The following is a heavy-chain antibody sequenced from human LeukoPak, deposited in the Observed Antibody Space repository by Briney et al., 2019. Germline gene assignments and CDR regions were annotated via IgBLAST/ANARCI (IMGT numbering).Heavy chain of an antibody. J-gene: IGHJ4*02. Sequence: ASVKVSCKASGYTFTSYAIQWVRQAPGQRLEWMGWINAGHGNTKYSQNFQGRVTITRDTSASTAYMELSSLRSEDTAVYYCARGAGFAEPLPEYWGQGTLLIVSS. CDR2: INAGHGNT. CDR1: GYTFTSYA. V-gene: IGHV1-3*01. D-gene: IGHD1-14*01. CDR3: ARGAGFAEPLPEY.